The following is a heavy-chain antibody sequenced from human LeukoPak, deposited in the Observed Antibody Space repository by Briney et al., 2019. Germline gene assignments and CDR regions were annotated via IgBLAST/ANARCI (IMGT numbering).Heavy chain of an antibody. Sequence: PSETLSLTCAVYGGSFSGYYWSWIRQPPGKGLERIGEINHSGSTNYNPSLKSRVTISVDTSKNQFSLKLSSVTAADTAVYYCARVRYCSGGSCYSGYYYYYMDVWGKGTTVTVSS. CDR1: GGSFSGYY. V-gene: IGHV4-34*01. CDR2: INHSGST. D-gene: IGHD2-15*01. J-gene: IGHJ6*03. CDR3: ARVRYCSGGSCYSGYYYYYMDV.